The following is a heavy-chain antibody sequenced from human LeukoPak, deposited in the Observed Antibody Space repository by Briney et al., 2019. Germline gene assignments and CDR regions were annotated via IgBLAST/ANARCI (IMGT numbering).Heavy chain of an antibody. CDR3: ARDWSAIVSYAFDI. CDR1: GFTFSSYW. J-gene: IGHJ3*02. D-gene: IGHD3-3*01. CDR2: IKQDGSEK. V-gene: IGHV3-7*01. Sequence: PGGSLRLSCAASGFTFSSYWTSWVRQAPGKGLEWVANIKQDGSEKYYVDSVKGRFTISRDNAKNSLYLQMNSLRAEDTAVYYCARDWSAIVSYAFDIWGQGTMVTVSS.